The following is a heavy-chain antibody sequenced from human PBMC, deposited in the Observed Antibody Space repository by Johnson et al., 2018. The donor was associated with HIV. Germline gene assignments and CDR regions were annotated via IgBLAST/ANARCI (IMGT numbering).Heavy chain of an antibody. Sequence: VQLVESGGGLVQPGGSLRLSCAASGFSFSTTWMHWVRQAPGGGLVWVAHINSDGSHIAYADSVRGRFTISRDNAKNTLVLQMNSLRGEDTAVYYCTGDGPRDAFDIWGQGTVVIVSS. J-gene: IGHJ3*02. CDR1: GFSFSTTW. CDR3: TGDGPRDAFDI. V-gene: IGHV3-74*03. CDR2: INSDGSHI.